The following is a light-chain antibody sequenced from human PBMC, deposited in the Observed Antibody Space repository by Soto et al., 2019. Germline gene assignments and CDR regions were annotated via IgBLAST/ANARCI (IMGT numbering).Light chain of an antibody. J-gene: IGKJ1*01. CDR1: QSISIY. CDR2: EAS. CDR3: QQYNSYPWT. V-gene: IGKV1-5*03. Sequence: DIQMTQSPSTLSASVGDRVTITCRASQSISIYLAWYQQKPGKAPKLLIYEASSLESGVPSRFSVSGSGTEFTLTISSLQPDDFATYYCQQYNSYPWTFGQGTKVDIK.